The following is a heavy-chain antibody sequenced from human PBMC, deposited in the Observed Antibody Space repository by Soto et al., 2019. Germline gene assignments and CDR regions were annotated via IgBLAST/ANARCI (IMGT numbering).Heavy chain of an antibody. CDR2: ISGSGGST. D-gene: IGHD2-2*01. Sequence: EVQLLESGGGLVQPGGSLRLYCAASGFTFSSYAMSWVRQAPGKGLEWVSGISGSGGSTYYAGSAKGRFTISRDNSKNTLYLQMNSLRAEDTAVYYCAKDLIEIVPAHFDYCGQGTLVTVSS. J-gene: IGHJ4*02. CDR1: GFTFSSYA. CDR3: AKDLIEIVPAHFDY. V-gene: IGHV3-23*01.